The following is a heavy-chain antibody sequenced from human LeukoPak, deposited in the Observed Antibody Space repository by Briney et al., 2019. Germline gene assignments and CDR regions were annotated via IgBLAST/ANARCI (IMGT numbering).Heavy chain of an antibody. CDR3: ARGDTAMVIPRWGRGLEGVDYYGMDV. J-gene: IGHJ6*02. CDR1: GYSFTSYW. V-gene: IGHV5-51*01. CDR2: IYPGDSDT. D-gene: IGHD5-18*01. Sequence: GESLKISCKGSGYSFTSYWIGWVRQMPGKGLEWMGIIYPGDSDTRYSPSFQGQVTISADKSISTAYLQWSSLKASDTAMYYCARGDTAMVIPRWGRGLEGVDYYGMDVWGQGTTVTVSS.